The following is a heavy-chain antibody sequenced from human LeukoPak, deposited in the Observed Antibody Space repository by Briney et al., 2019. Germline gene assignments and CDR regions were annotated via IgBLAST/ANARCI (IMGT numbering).Heavy chain of an antibody. D-gene: IGHD1-26*01. V-gene: IGHV3-11*04. CDR3: ARPLIVGASSPFDY. J-gene: IGHJ4*02. Sequence: GGSLRLSCAASGFTFSDYYMSWIRQAPGKGLEWGSYISSSGSTIYYADSVKGRFTISRDNAKNSLYLQMNSLRAEDTAVYYCARPLIVGASSPFDYWGQGTLVTVSS. CDR1: GFTFSDYY. CDR2: ISSSGSTI.